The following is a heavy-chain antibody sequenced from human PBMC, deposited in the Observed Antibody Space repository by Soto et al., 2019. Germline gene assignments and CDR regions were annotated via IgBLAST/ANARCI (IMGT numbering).Heavy chain of an antibody. Sequence: QVQLVQSGAEVKKPGASVKVSCKASGYTFTSYGISWVRQAPGQGLEWMGWISAYNGNTNYAQKLQGRVTMTTDTXXXXXXXXXXXXXXXXXXXXXXXXXXXXVGYFDYWGQGTLVTVSS. CDR2: ISAYNGNT. CDR3: XXXXXXVGYFDY. J-gene: IGHJ4*02. CDR1: GYTFTSYG. V-gene: IGHV1-18*01.